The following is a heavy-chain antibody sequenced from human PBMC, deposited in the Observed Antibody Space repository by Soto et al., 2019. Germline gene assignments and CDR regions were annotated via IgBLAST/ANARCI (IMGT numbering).Heavy chain of an antibody. CDR2: ISGSGGST. CDR1: GFTFSSYA. CDR3: AKDVQPYCSGGSCYSAFDI. D-gene: IGHD2-15*01. J-gene: IGHJ3*02. V-gene: IGHV3-23*01. Sequence: GGSLSLSCAASGFTFSSYAMSWVRQAPGKGLEWVSAISGSGGSTYYADSVKGRFTISRDNSKNTLYLQMNSLRAEDTAVYYCAKDVQPYCSGGSCYSAFDIWGQGTMVTVSS.